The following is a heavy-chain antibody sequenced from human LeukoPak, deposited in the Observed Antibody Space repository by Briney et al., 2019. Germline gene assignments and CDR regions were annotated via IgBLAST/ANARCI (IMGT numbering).Heavy chain of an antibody. D-gene: IGHD1-26*01. Sequence: ASVEVSSKASGYTLTSHAMHWVRQAPGQGLEWMGIFNPYAGDTNYAQKFQDRVTLTSDMSTSTVYMELRSLRPEDTGMYYCAREGTTGSYDGEVDSWGQGTLVTVSS. CDR2: FNPYAGDT. CDR1: GYTLTSHA. V-gene: IGHV1-46*01. CDR3: AREGTTGSYDGEVDS. J-gene: IGHJ5*01.